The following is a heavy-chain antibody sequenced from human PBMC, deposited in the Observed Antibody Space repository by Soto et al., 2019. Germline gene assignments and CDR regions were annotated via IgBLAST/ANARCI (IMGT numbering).Heavy chain of an antibody. CDR2: IYYSGST. CDR1: GGSINSGGYY. CDR3: ARDDRNSHYYHLDV. J-gene: IGHJ6*02. V-gene: IGHV4-31*03. Sequence: QVQLQESGPGLVKDSQTLSLTCTVSGGSINSGGYYWSWIRQHPGTGLEWIGNIYYSGSTYFNPSLKSRVSMSVDTSKNQFSLRLISVTAADAAVYYCARDDRNSHYYHLDVWGQGTTVTVSS. D-gene: IGHD1-7*01.